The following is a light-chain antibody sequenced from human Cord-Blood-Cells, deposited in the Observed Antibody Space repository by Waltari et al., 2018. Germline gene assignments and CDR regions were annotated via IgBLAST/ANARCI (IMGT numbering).Light chain of an antibody. CDR3: QQYNNWYS. CDR2: GAS. CDR1: QSVSSN. Sequence: EIVMTQSPATLSVSPGESATLSARTSQSVSSNLAWYQQKPGQAPRLLIYGASTRATGTPARFSGRGSGTEFTLTISSLQSEDFAVYYCQQYNNWYSFGQGTKLEIK. J-gene: IGKJ2*03. V-gene: IGKV3-15*01.